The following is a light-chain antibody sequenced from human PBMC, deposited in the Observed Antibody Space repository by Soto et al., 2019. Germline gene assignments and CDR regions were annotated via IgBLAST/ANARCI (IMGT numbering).Light chain of an antibody. CDR1: QSVSSN. Sequence: EIVMTQSPATLSVSPGERATLSCRASQSVSSNLAWYQQKPGQAPRLLIYGASTRATGIPARFSGSGSGTEFTLAISILQSEDFAVYYCQQYNKWPPLYPFGPGTKVDIK. V-gene: IGKV3-15*01. CDR3: QQYNKWPPLYP. J-gene: IGKJ3*01. CDR2: GAS.